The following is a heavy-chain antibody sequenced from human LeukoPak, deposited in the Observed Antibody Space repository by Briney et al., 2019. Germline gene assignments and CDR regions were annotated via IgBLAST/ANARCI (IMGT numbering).Heavy chain of an antibody. CDR3: ARAGEWLFDIDV. V-gene: IGHV4-4*07. CDR1: GDPISDYC. CDR2: IYGNGST. J-gene: IGHJ6*03. Sequence: SETLSLTCIVSGDPISDYCWTWIRQPAGKGLEWIGRIYGNGSTNYNPSLKSRVAMSIDTSKMQFSLKLRSVTAADTAVYYCARAGEWLFDIDVWGKGTTVIVSS. D-gene: IGHD3-3*01.